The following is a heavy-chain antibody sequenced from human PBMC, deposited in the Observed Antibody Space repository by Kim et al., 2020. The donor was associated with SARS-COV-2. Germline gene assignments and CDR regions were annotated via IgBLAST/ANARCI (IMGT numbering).Heavy chain of an antibody. D-gene: IGHD1-26*01. J-gene: IGHJ4*02. V-gene: IGHV3-23*01. CDR2: ISGSGGST. CDR1: GFTFSSYA. Sequence: GGSLRLSCAASGFTFSSYAMSWVRQAPGKGLEWVSAISGSGGSTYYADSVKGRFTISRDNSKNTLYLQMNSLRAEDTAVYYCAKDWEYHHWVPGESAFDYWGQGTLVTVSS. CDR3: AKDWEYHHWVPGESAFDY.